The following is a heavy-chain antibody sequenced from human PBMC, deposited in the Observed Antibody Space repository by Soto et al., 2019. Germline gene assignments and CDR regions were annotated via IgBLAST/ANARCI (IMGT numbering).Heavy chain of an antibody. CDR1: GGSVSSGSYY. D-gene: IGHD6-6*01. CDR2: IYYSGST. Sequence: PSETLSLTCTVSGGSVSSGSYYWSWIRQPPGKGLEWIGYIYYSGSTNYNPSLKSRVTISVDTSKNQFSLKLSSVTAADTAVYYCAREKLVLGYYYGMDVWGQGTTVTVSS. V-gene: IGHV4-61*01. J-gene: IGHJ6*02. CDR3: AREKLVLGYYYGMDV.